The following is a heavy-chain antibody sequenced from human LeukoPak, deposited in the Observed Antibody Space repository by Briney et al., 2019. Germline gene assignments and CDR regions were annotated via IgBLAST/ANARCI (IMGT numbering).Heavy chain of an antibody. CDR2: IFYSGNT. CDR3: ARGRPDPQNSDYWDY. CDR1: GDSINSYY. V-gene: IGHV4-59*13. D-gene: IGHD3-22*01. Sequence: SETLSLTCTVSGDSINSYYWSWIRQPPGKGLEWIGYIFYSGNTNYNPSLKSRVTISLDTSKNQFSLKVSSVTAADTAVYYCARGRPDPQNSDYWDYWGQGILVTVSS. J-gene: IGHJ4*02.